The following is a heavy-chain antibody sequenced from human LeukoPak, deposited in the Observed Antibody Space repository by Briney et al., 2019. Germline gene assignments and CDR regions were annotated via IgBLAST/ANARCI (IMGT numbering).Heavy chain of an antibody. D-gene: IGHD3-22*01. V-gene: IGHV3-30*18. J-gene: IGHJ4*02. CDR3: AKDLSYDNSDY. Sequence: PGRSLRLSCAASGFTFSSYGMHWVRQAPGKGLEWVAVISYDGSNKYYADSVKGRFTISRDNSKNTLYLQMNSLRAEDTAVYYCAKDLSYDNSDYWGQGTLVTVSS. CDR2: ISYDGSNK. CDR1: GFTFSSYG.